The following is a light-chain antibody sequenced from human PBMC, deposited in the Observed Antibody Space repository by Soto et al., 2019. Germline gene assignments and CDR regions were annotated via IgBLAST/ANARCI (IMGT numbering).Light chain of an antibody. Sequence: EIVLTHSPGTLSLSPCERASLSSSASQSVSSYYLAWYQQKPGQAPRLLIYAASSRATGIPDRSSGGGSGTDFTLTISRLEPEDFAVYYCQQCGSSPWTFGQGTKVDNK. CDR1: QSVSSYY. CDR2: AAS. V-gene: IGKV3-20*01. CDR3: QQCGSSPWT. J-gene: IGKJ1*01.